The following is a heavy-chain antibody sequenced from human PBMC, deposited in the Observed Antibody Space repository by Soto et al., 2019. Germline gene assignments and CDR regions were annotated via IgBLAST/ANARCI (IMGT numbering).Heavy chain of an antibody. J-gene: IGHJ5*02. V-gene: IGHV4-31*03. CDR2: VHYKGTT. CDR1: GGSIGGAGYY. Sequence: QVQLQESGRGLVEPSQTLSLTCTVSGGSIGGAGYYWGWIRHHPGKGLEWIGYVHYKGTTYYNPSIKSRLTLSVDTSKTQSSITLRTVTAADTAVYYCARGWTAGAGWANGFDLWGQGTLVTVSS. CDR3: ARGWTAGAGWANGFDL. D-gene: IGHD6-13*01.